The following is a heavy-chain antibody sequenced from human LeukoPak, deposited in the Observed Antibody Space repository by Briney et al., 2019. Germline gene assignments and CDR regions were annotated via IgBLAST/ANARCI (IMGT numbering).Heavy chain of an antibody. J-gene: IGHJ4*02. CDR1: GFTFGDYA. D-gene: IGHD3-3*01. CDR3: TRGGYDFWSGRPTDY. V-gene: IGHV3-49*04. Sequence: GRSLRLSCTASGFTFGDYAMSWVRQVPGKGLEWVGFIRSKAYGGTTEYAASVKGRFTISRDDSKSIAYLQMNSLKTEDTAVYYCTRGGYDFWSGRPTDYWGQGTLVTVSS. CDR2: IRSKAYGGTT.